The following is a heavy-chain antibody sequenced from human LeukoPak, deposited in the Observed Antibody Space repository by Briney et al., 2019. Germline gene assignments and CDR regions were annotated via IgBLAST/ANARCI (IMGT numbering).Heavy chain of an antibody. CDR2: INHSGST. J-gene: IGHJ6*02. V-gene: IGHV4-34*01. CDR1: GGSFSGYY. CDR3: AGGIAAAGTIFGSYYYYGMDV. D-gene: IGHD6-13*01. Sequence: SETLSLTCAVYGGSFSGYYWSWIRQPPGKGLEWIGEINHSGSTNYNPSLKSRVTISVDTSKNQFSLKLSSVTAADTAVYYCAGGIAAAGTIFGSYYYYGMDVWSQGTTVTVSS.